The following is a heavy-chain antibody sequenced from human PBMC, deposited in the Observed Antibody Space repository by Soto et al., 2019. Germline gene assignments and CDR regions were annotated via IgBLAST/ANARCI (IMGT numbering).Heavy chain of an antibody. J-gene: IGHJ3*02. CDR2: ILYTGSA. CDR3: AREVITPTDADGFDI. CDR1: GGSIRNDNYL. D-gene: IGHD2-21*01. V-gene: IGHV4-31*03. Sequence: QVQLQESGPGLVKPSQTLSLTCTVSGGSIRNDNYLWGWVRQLPGKGLEWIGYILYTGSAYYNPSLIGRITLLVDTTKNPFSMTLNSVTAADTATYYCAREVITPTDADGFDIGGKGTMVTVSS.